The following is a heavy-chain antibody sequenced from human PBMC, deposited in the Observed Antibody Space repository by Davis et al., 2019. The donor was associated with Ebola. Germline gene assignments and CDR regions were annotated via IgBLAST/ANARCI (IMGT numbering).Heavy chain of an antibody. V-gene: IGHV4-59*01. CDR1: GGSISGYQ. J-gene: IGHJ4*02. Sequence: MPSETLSLTCTVSGGSISGYQWAWIRQPPGKGLEYMGHVFNSGTVVYNSALKSRLTISLDRSSNQFSLKMNSVTTADTAVYFCARDHWGSLDYWGQGTLVTVSS. CDR3: ARDHWGSLDY. CDR2: VFNSGTV. D-gene: IGHD7-27*01.